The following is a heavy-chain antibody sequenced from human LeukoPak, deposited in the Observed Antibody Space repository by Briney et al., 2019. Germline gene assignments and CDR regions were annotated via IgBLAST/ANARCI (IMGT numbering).Heavy chain of an antibody. D-gene: IGHD3-3*01. CDR1: GFTFRSYA. Sequence: GGSLRLSCAASGFTFRSYAMSWVRQAPGKGLEWVSAISGSGGSTYYADSVKGRFTISRDNSKNTLYLQIDSLRAEDTAVYYCAKEGPYDFWSGHASAFDIWGQGTKVTVSS. J-gene: IGHJ3*02. CDR3: AKEGPYDFWSGHASAFDI. CDR2: ISGSGGST. V-gene: IGHV3-23*01.